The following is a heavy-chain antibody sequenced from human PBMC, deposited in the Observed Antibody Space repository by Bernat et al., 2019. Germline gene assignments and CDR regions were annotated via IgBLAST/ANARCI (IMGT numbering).Heavy chain of an antibody. V-gene: IGHV4-34*11. J-gene: IGHJ6*02. Sequence: QVQLQQWGAGLLKPSETLSLTCAVYGGSFSGYYWSWIRQPPGKGLEWIGYIYYSGSTNYNPSLKSRVTISVDTSKNQFSLKLSSVTAADTAVYYCAREEIAVAGGGMDVWGQGTTVTVSS. CDR1: GGSFSGYY. D-gene: IGHD6-19*01. CDR2: IYYSGST. CDR3: AREEIAVAGGGMDV.